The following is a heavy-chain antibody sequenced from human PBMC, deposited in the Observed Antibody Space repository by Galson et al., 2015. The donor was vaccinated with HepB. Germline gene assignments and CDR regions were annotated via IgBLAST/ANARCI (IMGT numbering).Heavy chain of an antibody. J-gene: IGHJ4*02. CDR1: GYTFTDYY. Sequence: KVSCKASGYTFTDYYMHWVRQAPGQGLEWMGWINPKSGGTNYAQKFQGRVTMTRDTSISTAYMELSRLRSDDTAVYYCARRISGSYPDYWGQGTLVTVSS. V-gene: IGHV1-2*02. CDR2: INPKSGGT. CDR3: ARRISGSYPDY. D-gene: IGHD1-26*01.